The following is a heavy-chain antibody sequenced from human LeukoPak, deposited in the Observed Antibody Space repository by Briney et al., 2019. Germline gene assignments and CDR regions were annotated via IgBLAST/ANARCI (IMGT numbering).Heavy chain of an antibody. D-gene: IGHD6-6*01. CDR2: ISYDGSNK. V-gene: IGHV3-30-3*01. CDR1: GFTFSSYA. Sequence: GRSLRLSCAASGFTFSSYAMHWVRQAPGKGLEWVAVISYDGSNKYYADSVKGRFTISRDNSKNTLYLQMNSLRAEDTAVYYCARARGSESSSSGVFDYWGQGTLVTVSS. CDR3: ARARGSESSSSGVFDY. J-gene: IGHJ4*02.